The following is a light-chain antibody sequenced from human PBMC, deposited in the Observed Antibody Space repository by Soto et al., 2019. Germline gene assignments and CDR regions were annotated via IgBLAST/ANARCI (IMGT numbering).Light chain of an antibody. Sequence: DIQMTQSPSTLSASVGDRVTITCRASQNINNWVAWYQQKPGKAPKLLIYKASSLESGVPSRFIGSGSGAEFTLTISSLQPDDFATYYCQQYNTYSRTFGQGTKVEVK. J-gene: IGKJ1*01. V-gene: IGKV1-5*03. CDR1: QNINNW. CDR3: QQYNTYSRT. CDR2: KAS.